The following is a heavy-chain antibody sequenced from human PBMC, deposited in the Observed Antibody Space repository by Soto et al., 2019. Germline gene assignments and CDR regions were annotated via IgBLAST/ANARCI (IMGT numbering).Heavy chain of an antibody. D-gene: IGHD3-16*01. CDR2: IYYSGNT. CDR3: AREGGESSDGLYYFDS. CDR1: GGSTSSDNY. Sequence: SETLSLTCTVSGGSTSSDNYWSWIRQPPGKGLEWIGHIYYSGNTDYNPSLKSRLAISIDTSKHQFSLKLSSVTAADTAVYFCAREGGESSDGLYYFDSWGQGSLVTVSS. V-gene: IGHV4-30-4*01. J-gene: IGHJ4*02.